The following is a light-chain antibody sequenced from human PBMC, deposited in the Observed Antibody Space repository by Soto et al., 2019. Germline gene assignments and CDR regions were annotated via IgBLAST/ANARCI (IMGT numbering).Light chain of an antibody. CDR3: QQSYSTPHT. Sequence: DIQMTQSPSSLSASVGDRVTITCRASQSISSYLNWYQQKPGKAPKLLIYAASSLQSGVPSRFSGSGSGTDCTLTSSSLQPEDFGTYYYQQSYSTPHTFGQGTKLDI. CDR2: AAS. V-gene: IGKV1-39*01. J-gene: IGKJ2*01. CDR1: QSISSY.